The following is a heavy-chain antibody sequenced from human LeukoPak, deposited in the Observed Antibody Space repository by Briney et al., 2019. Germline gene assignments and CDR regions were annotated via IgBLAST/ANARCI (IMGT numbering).Heavy chain of an antibody. CDR3: AKFGELFYYYMDV. Sequence: GGSLRLSCAASGFTFSGYPWSWVGRAPGRGLGGFPAISGSGGSTYYADSVKGRFTISRDNSKNTLYLQMNSLRAEDTAVYYCAKFGELFYYYMDVWGKGTTVTVSS. CDR2: ISGSGGST. J-gene: IGHJ6*03. CDR1: GFTFSGYP. D-gene: IGHD3-10*01. V-gene: IGHV3-23*01.